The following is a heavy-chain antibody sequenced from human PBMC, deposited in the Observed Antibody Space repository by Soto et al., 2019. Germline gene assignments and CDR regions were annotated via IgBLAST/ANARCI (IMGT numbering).Heavy chain of an antibody. Sequence: QVQLVQSGAEVKKPGSSVKVSCKASGGTFSSYTISWVRQAPGQGLVWMGRIIPILGIANYAQKFQGRVTITADKSTSTAYMELSSLRSEDTAVYYCARGDSSSWYTFDYWGQGTLVTVSS. CDR2: IIPILGIA. V-gene: IGHV1-69*02. D-gene: IGHD6-13*01. J-gene: IGHJ4*02. CDR1: GGTFSSYT. CDR3: ARGDSSSWYTFDY.